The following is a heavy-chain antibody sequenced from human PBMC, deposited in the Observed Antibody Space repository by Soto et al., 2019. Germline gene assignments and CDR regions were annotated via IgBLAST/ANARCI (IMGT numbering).Heavy chain of an antibody. Sequence: QVQLQQWGAGLLKPSESLSLTCGVSGVSFTGYYWTWIRQAPGKGLEWIGEINHYGSTNYNPSLKGRVTISLDTSKNQFSLRLASLSAADAAVYYCARGHWRFAQWGQGTLVTVSS. CDR3: ARGHWRFAQ. J-gene: IGHJ4*02. CDR1: GVSFTGYY. V-gene: IGHV4-34*02. CDR2: INHYGST. D-gene: IGHD3-3*01.